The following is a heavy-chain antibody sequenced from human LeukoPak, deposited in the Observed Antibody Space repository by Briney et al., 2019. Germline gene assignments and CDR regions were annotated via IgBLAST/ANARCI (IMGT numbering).Heavy chain of an antibody. CDR1: GFTFSSYE. Sequence: GGSLRLSCAASGFTFSSYEMNWVRQAPGQGLEGVSYISSSGSTIYYADVVKGRFTISRDNAKNSLYLQMNSLRAEDTAVYYCAELGITMIGGVWAKGTTVTISS. CDR3: AELGITMIGGV. CDR2: ISSSGSTI. D-gene: IGHD3-10*02. V-gene: IGHV3-48*03. J-gene: IGHJ6*04.